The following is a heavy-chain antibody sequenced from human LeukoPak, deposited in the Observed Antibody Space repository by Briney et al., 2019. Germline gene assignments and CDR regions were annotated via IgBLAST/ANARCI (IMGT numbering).Heavy chain of an antibody. CDR3: AKDSLIVGATPGAFDI. V-gene: IGHV3-23*01. CDR2: ISGSGGST. J-gene: IGHJ3*02. CDR1: GFTFSSYA. D-gene: IGHD1-26*01. Sequence: GGSLRLSCAASGFTFSSYAMSWVRQAPGKGLEWVSAISGSGGSTYYADSVKGRFTISRDNFKNTLYLQMNSLRAEDTAVYYCAKDSLIVGATPGAFDIWGQGTMVTVSS.